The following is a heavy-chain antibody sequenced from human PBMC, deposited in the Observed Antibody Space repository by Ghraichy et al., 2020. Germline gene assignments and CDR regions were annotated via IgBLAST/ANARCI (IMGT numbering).Heavy chain of an antibody. J-gene: IGHJ5*02. Sequence: SETLSLTCTVSGGSVSSDSYYWSWIRQPAGKGLEWIGRIYNSGSVSRNPSLKSRVTIVLSNNQFSLKLSSVTAADTAVYYCARESVGVGLDPWGQGTLVTVSP. CDR3: ARESVGVGLDP. D-gene: IGHD3-3*01. CDR2: IYNSGSV. CDR1: GGSVSSDSYY. V-gene: IGHV4-61*02.